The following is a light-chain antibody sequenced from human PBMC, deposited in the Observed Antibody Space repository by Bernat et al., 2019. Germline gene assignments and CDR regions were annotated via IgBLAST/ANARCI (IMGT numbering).Light chain of an antibody. Sequence: QSALTQPASVSGSPGQSITISCTGTSSDVGGYDYVCWYQQHPGKAPKLVIYDVTNRPSGVSNRFSGFKSGNTASLTISGLRAEDEADYYCSSYTSSSTLVLFGGGTKLTVL. V-gene: IGLV2-14*03. CDR1: SSDVGGYDY. J-gene: IGLJ2*01. CDR2: DVT. CDR3: SSYTSSSTLVL.